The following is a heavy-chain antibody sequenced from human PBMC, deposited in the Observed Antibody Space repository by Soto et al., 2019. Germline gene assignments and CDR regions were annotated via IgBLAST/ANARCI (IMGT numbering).Heavy chain of an antibody. CDR2: ISDSGGST. J-gene: IGHJ4*02. Sequence: SLRLSCVVSGSTFSSDDMSWVRQAPGRGLEWVSGISDSGGSTYYADSVKGRLTISRDNAKNTLYLQMKSLRVEDTALYYCAKDGGWSLAVAGLFDYWGPGTQVTVSS. CDR3: AKDGGWSLAVAGLFDY. CDR1: GSTFSSDD. D-gene: IGHD6-19*01. V-gene: IGHV3-23*01.